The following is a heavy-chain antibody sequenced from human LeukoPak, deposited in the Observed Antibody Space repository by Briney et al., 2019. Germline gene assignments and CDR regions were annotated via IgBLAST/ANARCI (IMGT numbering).Heavy chain of an antibody. CDR2: ISNSGSTR. Sequence: PGGSLSLSCEPSELTFVIFKLNGVARAPGKGLGWVQYISNSGSTRYYADFVKGRFTISRDNAKSSLYLQMNSLRAEDTAVYYCAREGVTVVTRYLDYWGQGTLVTVSS. J-gene: IGHJ4*02. V-gene: IGHV3-48*03. CDR3: AREGVTVVTRYLDY. D-gene: IGHD4-23*01. CDR1: ELTFVIFK.